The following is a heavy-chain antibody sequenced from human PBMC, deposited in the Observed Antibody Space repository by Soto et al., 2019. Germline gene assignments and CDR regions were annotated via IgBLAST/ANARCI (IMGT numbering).Heavy chain of an antibody. CDR3: ARDRQMSPFAI. J-gene: IGHJ3*02. CDR2: IHTAGNT. V-gene: IGHV3-66*01. Sequence: EVQLVESGGNLVQPGGSLRLSCAASGFTVSANHMSWVRQAPGEGLEWVSLIHTAGNTYYADSVKGRFTISRDNSKNTLSLQMNSLRVEDTAVYYCARDRQMSPFAIWGQGTMVTVSS. CDR1: GFTVSANH.